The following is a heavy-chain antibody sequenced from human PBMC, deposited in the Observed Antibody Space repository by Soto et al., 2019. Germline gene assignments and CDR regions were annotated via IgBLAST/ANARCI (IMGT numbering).Heavy chain of an antibody. V-gene: IGHV4-59*12. Sequence: SETLSLTCTVSGGSISSYYWSWIRQPPGKGLEWIGYIYYSGSTNYNPSLKSRVTISVDTSKNQFSLKLSSVTAADTAVYYCARLTAAAAFYLDYWGQGTLVTVSS. CDR2: IYYSGST. J-gene: IGHJ4*02. CDR1: GGSISSYY. D-gene: IGHD6-13*01. CDR3: ARLTAAAAFYLDY.